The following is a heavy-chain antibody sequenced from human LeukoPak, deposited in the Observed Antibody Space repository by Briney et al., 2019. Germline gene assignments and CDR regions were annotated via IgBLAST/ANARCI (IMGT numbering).Heavy chain of an antibody. J-gene: IGHJ5*02. CDR2: ISSSSSYI. CDR1: GFTFSSYS. Sequence: GGSLRLSCAASGFTFSSYSMNWVRQAPGKGLEWVSSISSSSSYIYYADSVKGLFTISRDNAKNSLYLQMNSLRAEDTAVYYCARDRYSSGWSRRDWFDPWGQGTLVTVSS. V-gene: IGHV3-21*01. D-gene: IGHD6-19*01. CDR3: ARDRYSSGWSRRDWFDP.